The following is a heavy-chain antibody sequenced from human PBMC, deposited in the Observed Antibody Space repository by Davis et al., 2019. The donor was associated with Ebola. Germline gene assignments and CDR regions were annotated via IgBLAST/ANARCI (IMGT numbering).Heavy chain of an antibody. CDR2: VNDSGTA. J-gene: IGHJ4*02. Sequence: MPSETLSLTCTVSGGSISSYYWSWIRQPPGKGLAWIGEVNDSGTAKYNPSLKGRPTISLDLIKKQFSLKLSSVTAADTAVYYCARDDFYGLGSREYWGRGTLVTVAS. V-gene: IGHV4-34*01. CDR1: GGSISSYY. D-gene: IGHD3-10*01. CDR3: ARDDFYGLGSREY.